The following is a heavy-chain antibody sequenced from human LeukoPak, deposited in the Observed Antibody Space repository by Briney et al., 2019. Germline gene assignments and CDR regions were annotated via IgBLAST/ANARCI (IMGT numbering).Heavy chain of an antibody. D-gene: IGHD1-26*01. V-gene: IGHV1-2*02. J-gene: IGHJ3*01. CDR3: AREATNDAFDV. CDR2: INPNSGGT. CDR1: GYTFTDYY. Sequence: ASVKVSCKASGYTFTDYYMHWVRQAPGQGLEWMGWINPNSGGTNYAQKFQGRVTMTTDTSISTAYMEVSRLRSEDTAVYYCAREATNDAFDVWGQGTMVTVSS.